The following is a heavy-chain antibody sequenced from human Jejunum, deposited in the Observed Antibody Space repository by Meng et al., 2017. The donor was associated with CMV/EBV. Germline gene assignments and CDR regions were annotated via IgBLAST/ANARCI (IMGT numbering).Heavy chain of an antibody. CDR1: TFSSYA. D-gene: IGHD6-19*01. CDR2: ISGSGDTT. J-gene: IGHJ6*02. Sequence: TFSSYAMSWVRQAPGKGLEWVSAISGSGDTTYYADSVKGRFTISRDNSKNTLYLQMNSLRAEDTAVYYCAKALTYSSGYYYYGMDVWGQGTTVTVSS. CDR3: AKALTYSSGYYYYGMDV. V-gene: IGHV3-23*01.